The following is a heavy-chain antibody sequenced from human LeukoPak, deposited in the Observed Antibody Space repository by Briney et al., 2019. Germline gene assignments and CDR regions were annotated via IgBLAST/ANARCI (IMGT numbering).Heavy chain of an antibody. CDR3: ASLDY. J-gene: IGHJ4*02. CDR2: INSDGSST. V-gene: IGHV3-74*01. CDR1: GFTFSIYW. Sequence: PGGSLRLSCAASGFTFSIYWVHWVRHAPGKGLVWVSSINSDGSSTSYADSVKGRFTISRDNAKNTLYRQMNTLRAEDTAVYYCASLDYWGQGTPVTVSS.